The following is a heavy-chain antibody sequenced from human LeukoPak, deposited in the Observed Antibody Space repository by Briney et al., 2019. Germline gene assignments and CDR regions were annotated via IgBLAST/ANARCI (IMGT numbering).Heavy chain of an antibody. CDR1: GFTFSSYG. CDR2: ISGSGGST. D-gene: IGHD3-10*01. J-gene: IGHJ4*02. CDR3: AREPDYYGSGSLDY. Sequence: HGGSLRLSCTASGFTFSSYGMSWVRQAPGKGLEWVSAISGSGGSTYYADSVKGRFTISRDNSKNTLYLQMNSLRAEDTAVYYCAREPDYYGSGSLDYWGQGTLVTVSS. V-gene: IGHV3-23*01.